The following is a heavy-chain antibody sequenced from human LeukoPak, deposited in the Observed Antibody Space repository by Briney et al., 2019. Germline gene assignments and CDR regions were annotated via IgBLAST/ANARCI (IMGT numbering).Heavy chain of an antibody. CDR3: AKGVWAPRFDS. Sequence: SETLSLTCAVYGASLSYDYWSWIRQAPGKGLEWIGEINHSGSITYNPSLKSRVTISAEKSKSQFSLRLTSVTAADTAVYYGAKGVWAPRFDSWGQGTLVTVSS. J-gene: IGHJ5*01. V-gene: IGHV4-34*01. CDR1: GASLSYDY. D-gene: IGHD7-27*01. CDR2: INHSGSI.